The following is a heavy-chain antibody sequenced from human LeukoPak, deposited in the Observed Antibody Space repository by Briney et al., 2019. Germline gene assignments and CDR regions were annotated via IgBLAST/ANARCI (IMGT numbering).Heavy chain of an antibody. CDR3: ARDRSRSEYLGYFDY. Sequence: QSGGSLRLSCAASGFTFSSYAMPWVRQAPGKGLEWVAVISYDGSNKYYADSVKGRFTISRDNSKNTLYLQMNSLRAEDTAVYYCARDRSRSEYLGYFDYWGQGTLVTVSS. V-gene: IGHV3-30-3*01. J-gene: IGHJ4*02. D-gene: IGHD3-16*01. CDR2: ISYDGSNK. CDR1: GFTFSSYA.